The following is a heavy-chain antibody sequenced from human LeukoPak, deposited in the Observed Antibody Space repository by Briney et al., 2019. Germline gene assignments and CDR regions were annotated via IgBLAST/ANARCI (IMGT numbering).Heavy chain of an antibody. J-gene: IGHJ3*02. D-gene: IGHD6-6*01. Sequence: GRSLRLSCAASGFTFSSYGMHWVRQAPGKGLEWVAVISYDGSNKYYADSVKGRFTISRDNSKNTLYLQMNSLRAEDTAVYYCAKDAGRSSSKYFDIWGQGTMVTVSS. CDR3: AKDAGRSSSKYFDI. CDR1: GFTFSSYG. V-gene: IGHV3-30*18. CDR2: ISYDGSNK.